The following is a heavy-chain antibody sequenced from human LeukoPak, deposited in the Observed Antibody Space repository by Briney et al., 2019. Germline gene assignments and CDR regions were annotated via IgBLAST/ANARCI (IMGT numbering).Heavy chain of an antibody. J-gene: IGHJ4*02. D-gene: IGHD5-18*01. Sequence: LRLSCVVSGFTFSDYAMSWIRQPPGKGLEWIGYIYHNGNTYYSPSLKSRVTISVDRSKNQLSLKLSSVTAADTAMYYCASGGYSYGFDYWGQGTLVTASS. CDR3: ASGGYSYGFDY. CDR1: GFTFSDYA. CDR2: IYHNGNT. V-gene: IGHV4-30-2*01.